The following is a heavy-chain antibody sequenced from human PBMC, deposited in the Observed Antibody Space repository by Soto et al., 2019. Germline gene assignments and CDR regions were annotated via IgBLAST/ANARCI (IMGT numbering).Heavy chain of an antibody. CDR3: ARDSKRDRSRSLLLEFDY. CDR2: IIPIFGTA. CDR1: GGTFSSYA. Sequence: SVKVSCKASGGTFSSYAISWVRQAPGQGLEWMGGIIPIFGTANYAQKFQGRVTITADESTSTAYMELSSLRSEDTAVYYCARDSKRDRSRSLLLEFDYWGQGTLVTVSS. D-gene: IGHD1-1*01. V-gene: IGHV1-69*13. J-gene: IGHJ4*02.